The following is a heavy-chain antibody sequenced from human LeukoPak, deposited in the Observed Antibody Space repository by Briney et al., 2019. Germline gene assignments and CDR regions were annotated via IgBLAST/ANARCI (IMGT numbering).Heavy chain of an antibody. J-gene: IGHJ3*01. CDR3: ARCTASCYANAFDV. V-gene: IGHV3-23*01. CDR1: GFTFNNNA. CDR2: INGGGDAT. Sequence: GGSLRLSCATSGFTFNNNAMSWVRQAPGKRLEWVSAINGGGDATEYADSVRGRFTISRDNSKNTLYLQMNSLRPEDTAVYYCARCTASCYANAFDVWGQGTLLTVSS. D-gene: IGHD2-2*01.